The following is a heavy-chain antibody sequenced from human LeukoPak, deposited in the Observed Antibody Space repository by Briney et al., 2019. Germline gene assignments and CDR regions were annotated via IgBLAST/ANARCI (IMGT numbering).Heavy chain of an antibody. CDR2: IYSGGST. J-gene: IGHJ6*02. CDR3: AREEYSRGWWGGYYYGMDV. Sequence: GGSLRLSCAASGFTVSSNYMSWVRQAPGKGLEWVSVIYSGGSTYYADSVKGRFTISRDNSKNTLYLQMNSLRAEDTAVYYCAREEYSRGWWGGYYYGMDVWGQGTTVTVSS. D-gene: IGHD6-19*01. CDR1: GFTVSSNY. V-gene: IGHV3-66*01.